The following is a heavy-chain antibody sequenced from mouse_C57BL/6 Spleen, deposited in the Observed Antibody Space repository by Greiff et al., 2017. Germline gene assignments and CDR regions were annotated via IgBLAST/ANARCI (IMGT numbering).Heavy chain of an antibody. CDR2: IRLKSDNYAT. J-gene: IGHJ4*01. D-gene: IGHD1-1*01. CDR1: GFTFSNYW. Sequence: EVKLEESGGGLVQPGGSMKLSCVASGFTFSNYWMNWVRQSPEKGLEWVAQIRLKSDNYATHYAESVKGRFTISRDDSKSSVYLQMNNLRAEDTGIYYCTTTVVGIYYAMDYWGQGTSVTVSS. CDR3: TTTVVGIYYAMDY. V-gene: IGHV6-3*01.